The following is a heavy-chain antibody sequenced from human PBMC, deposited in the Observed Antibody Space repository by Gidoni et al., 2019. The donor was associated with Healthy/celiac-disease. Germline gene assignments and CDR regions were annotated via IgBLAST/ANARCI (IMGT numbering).Heavy chain of an antibody. CDR1: GGTFSSYA. Sequence: QVQLVQSGAEVKQPGSSVKVSCKASGGTFSSYAISWVRHAPGQGLEWMGRIIPILGIANYAQKFQGRVTITADKSTSTAYMELSSLRSEDTAVYYCARPIVSYGMDVWGQGTTVTVSS. D-gene: IGHD2-15*01. J-gene: IGHJ6*02. CDR3: ARPIVSYGMDV. CDR2: IIPILGIA. V-gene: IGHV1-69*09.